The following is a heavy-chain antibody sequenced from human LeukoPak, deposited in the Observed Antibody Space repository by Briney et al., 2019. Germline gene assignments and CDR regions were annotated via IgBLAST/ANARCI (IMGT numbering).Heavy chain of an antibody. V-gene: IGHV3-74*01. D-gene: IGHD1-14*01. J-gene: IGHJ4*02. CDR3: ARDSATGGPMNDH. CDR2: FSNDGSST. CDR1: GFTFSSYW. Sequence: GGSLRLSCAASGFTFSSYWMHWVRQAPGKGLVWVSRFSNDGSSTSYADSVKGRFTISRDNAKNSLYLQMNSLRAEDTAVYYCARDSATGGPMNDHWGQGTLVTVSS.